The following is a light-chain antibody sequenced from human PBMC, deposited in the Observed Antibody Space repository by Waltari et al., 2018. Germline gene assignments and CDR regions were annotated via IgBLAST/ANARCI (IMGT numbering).Light chain of an antibody. CDR1: ESVRRS. CDR3: QHYVSLPAT. V-gene: IGKV3-20*01. Sequence: EIVLTQSPGTLSLSPGERATLSCRASESVRRSLAWYQQKPGPAPRLLIYDASSRATGIPDRFSGSGSGTDCSLSISRLEPEDFAVYYCQHYVSLPATFGQGTKVEIK. J-gene: IGKJ1*01. CDR2: DAS.